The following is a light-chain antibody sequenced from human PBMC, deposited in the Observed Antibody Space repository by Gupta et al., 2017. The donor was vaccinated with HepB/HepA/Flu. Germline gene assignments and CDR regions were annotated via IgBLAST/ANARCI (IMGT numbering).Light chain of an antibody. CDR3: ETWDASLTAL. J-gene: IGLJ2*01. CDR1: SSNIGSNG. Sequence: QSVLTQPTSASGTPGQRVTISCSGSSSNIGSNGVNWYQQLPGTAPKLLIYNNDQRHSGGPDRCSASKSDTSASMASSGLQSEDEADYYCETWDASLTALFGGGTNLTVL. V-gene: IGLV1-44*01. CDR2: NND.